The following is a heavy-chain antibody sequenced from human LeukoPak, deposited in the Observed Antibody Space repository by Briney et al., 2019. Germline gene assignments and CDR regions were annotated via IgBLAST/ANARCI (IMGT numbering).Heavy chain of an antibody. CDR2: IKEDGTEK. Sequence: GGSLRLSCVCSGFTFNDYWMSWVRQAPGKGLEWVGFIKEDGTEKHYVDSVRGRFTISRDNAKNALYLQMNSLRAEDTAVYYCATQIAAPGYNWFDPWGQGTLVTVSS. CDR1: GFTFNDYW. V-gene: IGHV3-7*01. J-gene: IGHJ5*02. CDR3: ATQIAAPGYNWFDP. D-gene: IGHD6-6*01.